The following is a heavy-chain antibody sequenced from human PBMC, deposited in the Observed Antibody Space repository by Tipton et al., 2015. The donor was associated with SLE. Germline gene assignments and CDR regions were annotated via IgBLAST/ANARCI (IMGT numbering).Heavy chain of an antibody. CDR2: MNPNSGNT. D-gene: IGHD3-9*01. Sequence: QLVQSGAEVKKPGASVKVSCKASGYTFTSYDINWVRQATGQGLEWMGWMNPNSGNTGYAQKFQGRVTMTRNTSISTAYMELSSPRSEDTAVYSCARHITISGGPDAFDIWGQGTMVTVSS. CDR3: ARHITISGGPDAFDI. CDR1: GYTFTSYD. J-gene: IGHJ3*02. V-gene: IGHV1-8*01.